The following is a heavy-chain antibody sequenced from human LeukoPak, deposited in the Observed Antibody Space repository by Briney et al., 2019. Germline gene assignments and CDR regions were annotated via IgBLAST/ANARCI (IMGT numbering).Heavy chain of an antibody. CDR1: GFTFSTYW. CDR3: ARDSAGNDY. V-gene: IGHV3-7*01. Sequence: QPGGSLRLSCAASGFTFSTYWMSWVRQAPGKGLEGVANIKQDGSEKYYVDSVKGRFTISKDNAKNSLYLQMNSLRAEDTAMYYCARDSAGNDYWGQGTLVTVSS. CDR2: IKQDGSEK. J-gene: IGHJ4*02. D-gene: IGHD6-13*01.